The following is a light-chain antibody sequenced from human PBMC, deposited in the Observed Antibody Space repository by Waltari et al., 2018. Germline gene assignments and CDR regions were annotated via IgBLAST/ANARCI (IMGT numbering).Light chain of an antibody. CDR3: VQALQTPRT. V-gene: IGKV2-28*01. CDR2: LGS. J-gene: IGKJ2*01. Sequence: EIVMTQSPLSLPVTPGEPASISSRSRQSLLHSNGHNYVDWYLQKPGQSPQYLIYLGSNRATGVPDRFTGSGSGTHFTLEITRVEAEDVGIYYCVQALQTPRTFGQGTKLEIK. CDR1: QSLLHSNGHNY.